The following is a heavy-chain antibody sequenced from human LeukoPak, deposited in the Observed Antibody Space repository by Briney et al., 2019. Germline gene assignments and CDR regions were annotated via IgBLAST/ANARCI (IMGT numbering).Heavy chain of an antibody. CDR3: ARGLLTFGGVIGGPQALEYFQH. J-gene: IGHJ1*01. V-gene: IGHV1-18*01. CDR1: GYTFTSYG. CDR2: ISAYNGKT. D-gene: IGHD3-16*02. Sequence: ASVKVSCKASGYTFTSYGTSWVRQAPGQGLEWMGWISAYNGKTNYAQKLQGRVTMTTDTSTSTAYMELRSLRSDDTAVYYCARGLLTFGGVIGGPQALEYFQHWGQGTLVTVSS.